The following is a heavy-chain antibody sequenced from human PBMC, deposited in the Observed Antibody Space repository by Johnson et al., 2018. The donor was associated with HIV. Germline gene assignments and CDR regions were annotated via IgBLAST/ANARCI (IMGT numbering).Heavy chain of an antibody. D-gene: IGHD2-15*01. CDR1: GFTFSSYW. CDR3: ARGGYCSGGRCYSIHAFDI. Sequence: EQLVESGGGLVQPGGSLRLSCTASGFTFSSYWMNWVRQAPGKGLEWVANIKSDGREKHFVDSVKGGFTIYSDKAKNSLYMQMSSLRAEDTAMYYCARGGYCSGGRCYSIHAFDIWGQGTMVTVSS. J-gene: IGHJ3*02. CDR2: IKSDGREK. V-gene: IGHV3-7*04.